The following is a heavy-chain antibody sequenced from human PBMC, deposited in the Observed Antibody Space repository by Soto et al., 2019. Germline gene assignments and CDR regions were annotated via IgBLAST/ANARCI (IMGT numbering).Heavy chain of an antibody. Sequence: QVQLVQSGAEVKKPGSSVKVSCKASGGTFSSYTISWVRQAPGQGLEWMGRIIPILGIANYAQKFQARVPITADKSTSTAYMELSSLRSEDTAGYYCAVTPGYSSSWYLENWFDPWGQGTLVTVSS. D-gene: IGHD6-13*01. CDR3: AVTPGYSSSWYLENWFDP. CDR2: IIPILGIA. J-gene: IGHJ5*02. V-gene: IGHV1-69*02. CDR1: GGTFSSYT.